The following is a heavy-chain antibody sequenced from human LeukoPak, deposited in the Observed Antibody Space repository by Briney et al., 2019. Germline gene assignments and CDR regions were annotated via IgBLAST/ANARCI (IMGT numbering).Heavy chain of an antibody. Sequence: ASVKVSCKASGYTFTGYYMHWVRQAPGQGLEWMGWMNPNSGNTGYAQKFQGRVTMTRNTSISTAYMELSSLRSEDTAVYYCARGSPYYYDSSGYYDYWGQGTLVTVSS. D-gene: IGHD3-22*01. J-gene: IGHJ4*02. V-gene: IGHV1-8*02. CDR1: GYTFTGYY. CDR2: MNPNSGNT. CDR3: ARGSPYYYDSSGYYDY.